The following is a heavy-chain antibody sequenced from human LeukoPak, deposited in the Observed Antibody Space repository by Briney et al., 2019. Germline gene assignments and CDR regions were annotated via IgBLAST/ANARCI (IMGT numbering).Heavy chain of an antibody. CDR2: IRSKANSYAT. D-gene: IGHD5-18*01. V-gene: IGHV3-73*01. J-gene: IGHJ4*02. CDR1: GFTFSGSA. Sequence: GGSLRLSCAASGFTFSGSAMHWVRQASGKGLEWVGRIRSKANSYATAYAASVKGRFTISRDDSKNTAYLQMNSLKTEDTAVYYCAPRGDTALVTHWGQGTLVTVSS. CDR3: APRGDTALVTH.